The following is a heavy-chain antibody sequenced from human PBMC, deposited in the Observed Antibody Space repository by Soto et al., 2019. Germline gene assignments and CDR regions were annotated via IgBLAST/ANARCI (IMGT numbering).Heavy chain of an antibody. Sequence: EVHLVESGGGLVQTGGSLRLSCAIFESTVSRDWMNWVRQAPGKGLEWVAHINQDGSEKYYVDSVKGRFTISRDNAKKSLYLQMSSVRPADTGMYYCSGGVGDAFWGQGTLVTVSS. J-gene: IGHJ4*02. CDR1: ESTVSRDW. CDR2: INQDGSEK. V-gene: IGHV3-7*04. D-gene: IGHD3-16*01. CDR3: SGGVGDAF.